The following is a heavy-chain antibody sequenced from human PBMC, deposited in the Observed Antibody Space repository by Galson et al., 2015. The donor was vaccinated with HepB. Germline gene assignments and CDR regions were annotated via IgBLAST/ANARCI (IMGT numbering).Heavy chain of an antibody. CDR3: AKSGWLAYYFDY. V-gene: IGHV3-64D*06. CDR2: ISSNGGST. Sequence: SLRLSCAASGFTFSSYAMHWVRQAPGKGLEYVSAISSNGGSTYYADSVKGRFTISRDNSKNTLYLQMSSLGAEDTAVYYCAKSGWLAYYFDYWGQGTLVTVSS. CDR1: GFTFSSYA. J-gene: IGHJ4*02. D-gene: IGHD6-19*01.